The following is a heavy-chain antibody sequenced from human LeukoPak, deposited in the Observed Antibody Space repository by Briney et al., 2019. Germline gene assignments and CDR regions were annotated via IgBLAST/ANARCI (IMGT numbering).Heavy chain of an antibody. Sequence: SETLSLTCTVSGGSISSYYWSWIRQPPGKGLEWIGYIYYSGSTNYNPSLKSRVTISVDTSKNQFSLKLSSVTAADTAVYYCARGPHSSRGFDYWGQGTLVTVSS. CDR2: IYYSGST. CDR1: GGSISSYY. V-gene: IGHV4-59*12. CDR3: ARGPHSSRGFDY. J-gene: IGHJ4*02. D-gene: IGHD6-13*01.